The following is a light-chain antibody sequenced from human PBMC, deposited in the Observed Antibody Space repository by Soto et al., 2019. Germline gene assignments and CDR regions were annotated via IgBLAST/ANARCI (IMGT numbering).Light chain of an antibody. V-gene: IGKV3-20*01. CDR3: QQYCSSPYT. Sequence: EIVLTQSPGTLSLSPGERATLSCRASQSVSSSYLAWYQQKPGQAPRLLIYGASSRATGIPDRFSGSGSGTDFTLTISRLEPDDFAVYYCQQYCSSPYTFGQGTKLEIK. CDR1: QSVSSSY. J-gene: IGKJ2*01. CDR2: GAS.